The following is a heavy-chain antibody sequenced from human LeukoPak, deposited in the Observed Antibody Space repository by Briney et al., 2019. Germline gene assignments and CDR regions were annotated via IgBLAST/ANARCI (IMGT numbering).Heavy chain of an antibody. J-gene: IGHJ4*02. CDR3: ARVQRELMWYYFDY. CDR2: INWNGGST. Sequence: GGSLRLSCAASGFTFDDYGMSWVRQAPGKGQEWCSGINWNGGSTGYADSVKGRFTISRDTAKNSLYLQMNSLRVEDTALYYCARVQRELMWYYFDYLGQGTLVTVSS. D-gene: IGHD1-1*01. CDR1: GFTFDDYG. V-gene: IGHV3-20*04.